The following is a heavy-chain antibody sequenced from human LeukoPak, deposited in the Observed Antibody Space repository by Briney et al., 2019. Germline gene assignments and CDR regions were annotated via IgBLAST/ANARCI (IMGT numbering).Heavy chain of an antibody. D-gene: IGHD6-19*01. CDR3: ARARVPIAVAGLYYFDH. CDR2: IKPDSGSS. Sequence: ASVKVSCKASGYTFTAYYIHWLRQAPGQGPEWMGWIKPDSGSSHYAQKFQGRVTMTRDTSSSSAYMDLTRLKSDDTAVYYCARARVPIAVAGLYYFDHWGQGALVTVSS. CDR1: GYTFTAYY. V-gene: IGHV1-2*02. J-gene: IGHJ4*02.